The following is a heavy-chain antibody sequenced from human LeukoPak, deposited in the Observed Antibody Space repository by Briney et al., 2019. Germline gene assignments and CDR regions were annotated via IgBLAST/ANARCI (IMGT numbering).Heavy chain of an antibody. CDR2: ISSSSYI. CDR3: ARVLSAAGFDFDY. CDR1: GFTFSSYS. V-gene: IGHV3-21*01. D-gene: IGHD3-10*01. J-gene: IGHJ4*02. Sequence: PGGSLRLSCAASGFTFSSYSMNWVRQAPGKGLEWVSSISSSSYIYYADSVKGRFTISRDNAKNSLYLQMNSLRAEDTAVYYCARVLSAAGFDFDYWVQGTLVTVSS.